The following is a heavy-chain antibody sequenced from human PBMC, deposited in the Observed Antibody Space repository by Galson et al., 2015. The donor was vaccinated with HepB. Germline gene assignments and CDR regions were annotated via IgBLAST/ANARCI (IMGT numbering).Heavy chain of an antibody. J-gene: IGHJ4*02. CDR1: GFTFSSYA. D-gene: IGHD3-10*01. V-gene: IGHV3-23*01. CDR2: ISGSGDIT. CDR3: AKDLNYGSGSSLLY. Sequence: SLRLSCATSGFTFSSYAVSWVRQAPGKGLEWVSAISGSGDITYYADSVKGRFTISRDTSKKTLYLQMNSLRAEDTAVYYCAKDLNYGSGSSLLYWGQGTLVTVSS.